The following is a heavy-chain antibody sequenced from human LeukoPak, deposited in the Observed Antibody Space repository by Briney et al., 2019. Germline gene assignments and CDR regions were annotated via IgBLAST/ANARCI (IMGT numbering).Heavy chain of an antibody. CDR1: GFTFSSYA. CDR3: AKTISPYGDYDYYGMGV. Sequence: GGSLRLSCAASGFTFSSYAMSWVRQAPGRGLEWVSAISGSGGSTYYADSVKGRFTISRDNSKNTLYLQMNSLRAEDTAVYYCAKTISPYGDYDYYGMGVWGQGTTVTVSS. J-gene: IGHJ6*02. V-gene: IGHV3-23*01. D-gene: IGHD4-17*01. CDR2: ISGSGGST.